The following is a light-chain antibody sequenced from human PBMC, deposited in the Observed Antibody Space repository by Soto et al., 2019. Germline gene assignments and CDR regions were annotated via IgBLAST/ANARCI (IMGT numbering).Light chain of an antibody. V-gene: IGLV3-25*02. CDR2: KDS. J-gene: IGLJ2*01. CDR1: ALPKQY. CDR3: QSADSSGTLWDVV. Sequence: SYELTQPPSVSVSPGQTARITCSGDALPKQYAYWYQQKPGQAPVLVIYKDSERPSGIPERFSGSSSGTTVTLTISGVQAEDEADYYCQSADSSGTLWDVVFGGGTKVTVL.